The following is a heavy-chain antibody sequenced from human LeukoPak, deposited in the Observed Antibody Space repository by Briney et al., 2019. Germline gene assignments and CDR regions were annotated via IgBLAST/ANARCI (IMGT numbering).Heavy chain of an antibody. CDR2: IIPIFGTA. V-gene: IGHV1-69*13. D-gene: IGHD6-6*01. CDR1: GGTFSSYA. CDR3: AREEAARDFDY. Sequence: GASVKVSCKASGGTFSSYAISWVRQAPGQGLEWMGGIIPIFGTANYAQKFQGRVTITADESTSTAYMELSRLRSDDTAVYYCAREEAARDFDYWGQGTLVTVSS. J-gene: IGHJ4*02.